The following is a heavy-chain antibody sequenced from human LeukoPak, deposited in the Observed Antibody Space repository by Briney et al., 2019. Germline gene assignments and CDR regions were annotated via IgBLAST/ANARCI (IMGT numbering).Heavy chain of an antibody. CDR2: INPNSGGT. D-gene: IGHD6-19*01. CDR1: GYTFTGYY. J-gene: IGHJ3*02. Sequence: ASVKVSCKASGYTFTGYYMHWVRQAPGQGLEWMGWINPNSGGTNYAQKFQGRVTMTRDTPISTAYMELSRLRSDDTAVYYCARDHEWLVDAFDIWGQGTMVTVSS. V-gene: IGHV1-2*02. CDR3: ARDHEWLVDAFDI.